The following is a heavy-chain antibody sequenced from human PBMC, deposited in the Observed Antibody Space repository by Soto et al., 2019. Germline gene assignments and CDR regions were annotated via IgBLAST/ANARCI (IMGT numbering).Heavy chain of an antibody. CDR2: IRGGGSPI. J-gene: IGHJ4*02. CDR3: ASKIFGTTYFDY. Sequence: VGSLRLSCADSGLTFSTYGMNWVRQAPGKGLEWVSYIRGGGSPILYADSVKGRFTISRDNAKNSLYLQMNSLRAEDTAIYYCASKIFGTTYFDYWGQGALVTVAS. CDR1: GLTFSTYG. V-gene: IGHV3-48*03. D-gene: IGHD1-7*01.